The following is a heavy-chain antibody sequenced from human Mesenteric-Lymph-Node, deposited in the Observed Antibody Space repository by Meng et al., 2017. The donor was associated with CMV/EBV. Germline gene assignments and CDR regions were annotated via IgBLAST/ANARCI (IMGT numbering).Heavy chain of an antibody. CDR3: ARDRRSTSWASYYAMDV. CDR2: ISSSSSTI. V-gene: IGHV3-48*04. Sequence: GGSLRLSCAASGFTFSSYSMNWVRQAPGKGLEWVSYISSSSSTIYYADSVKGRFTISRDNAKNSLYLQMNSLRAEDTAVYYCARDRRSTSWASYYAMDVWGQGTTVTVSS. D-gene: IGHD6-13*01. CDR1: GFTFSSYS. J-gene: IGHJ6*02.